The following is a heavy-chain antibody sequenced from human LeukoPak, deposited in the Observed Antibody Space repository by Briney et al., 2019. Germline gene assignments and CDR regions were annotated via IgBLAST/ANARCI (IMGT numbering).Heavy chain of an antibody. J-gene: IGHJ4*02. CDR1: GGTFSSYA. CDR3: ASPPRGYSGSHFDY. D-gene: IGHD1-26*01. V-gene: IGHV1-69*01. Sequence: SVKVSCEASGGTFSSYAISWVRQAPGQGLEWMGGIIPIFGTANYAQKFQGRVTITADESTSTAYMELSSLRSEDTAVYYCASPPRGYSGSHFDYWGQGTLVTVSS. CDR2: IIPIFGTA.